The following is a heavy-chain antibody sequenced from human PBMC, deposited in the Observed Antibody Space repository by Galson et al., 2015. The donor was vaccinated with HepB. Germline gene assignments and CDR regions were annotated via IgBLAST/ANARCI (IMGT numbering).Heavy chain of an antibody. CDR1: GFKFGGSA. Sequence: SLRLSCAASGFKFGGSAIHWVRQGSGKGPERVGRIRSKANNYATSYVPALEGRFTISRDDSKNMAYLHMRSLKADDTAVYYCARLGDFSGYTSAWGQGTQVTVSS. V-gene: IGHV3-73*01. CDR2: IRSKANNYAT. J-gene: IGHJ4*02. CDR3: ARLGDFSGYTSA. D-gene: IGHD5-18*01.